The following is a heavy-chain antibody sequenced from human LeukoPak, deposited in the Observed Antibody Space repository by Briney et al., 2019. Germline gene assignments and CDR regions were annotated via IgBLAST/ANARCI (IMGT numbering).Heavy chain of an antibody. D-gene: IGHD1-26*01. Sequence: PGGSLRLSCAASGFTFSAYWMTWVRQAPGKGLEWVANIKQDGSEKYYVDSVKGRFTISRDNAKISVYLQMNSLRAEDSAVYYCAKHSGTQSAPLDSWGQGTLVTVSS. CDR1: GFTFSAYW. V-gene: IGHV3-7*03. CDR3: AKHSGTQSAPLDS. J-gene: IGHJ4*02. CDR2: IKQDGSEK.